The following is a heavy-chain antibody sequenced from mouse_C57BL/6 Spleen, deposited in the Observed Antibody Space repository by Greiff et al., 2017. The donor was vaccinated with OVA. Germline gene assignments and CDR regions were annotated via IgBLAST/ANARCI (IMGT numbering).Heavy chain of an antibody. CDR1: GFNIKDYY. CDR3: ARDYGSSYYDY. J-gene: IGHJ2*01. CDR2: IDPEDGET. V-gene: IGHV14-2*01. D-gene: IGHD1-1*01. Sequence: EVQLQQSGAELVKPGASVKLSCTASGFNIKDYYMHWVKQRTEQGLEWIGRIDPEDGETKYAPTFQGKATISADTSSNTAYLQLSSLTSEDTAVYYCARDYGSSYYDYWGQGTTLTVSS.